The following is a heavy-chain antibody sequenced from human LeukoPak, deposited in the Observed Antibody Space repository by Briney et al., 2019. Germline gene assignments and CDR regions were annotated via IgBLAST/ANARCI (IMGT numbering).Heavy chain of an antibody. D-gene: IGHD4-11*01. CDR3: ARINNYVQTGFRSGWFDP. Sequence: SETLSLTCSVSGYSISNGYYWGWIRPPPGKGLEWIGSIYHSGSTYNNPSLNSRVTISVDTSKNQYSLKLSSVTAADTAVYYCARINNYVQTGFRSGWFDPWGQGTLVTVSS. V-gene: IGHV4-38-2*02. CDR1: GYSISNGYY. J-gene: IGHJ5*02. CDR2: IYHSGST.